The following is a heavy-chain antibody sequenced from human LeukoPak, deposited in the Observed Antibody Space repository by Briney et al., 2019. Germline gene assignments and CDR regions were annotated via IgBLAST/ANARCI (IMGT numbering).Heavy chain of an antibody. J-gene: IGHJ2*01. CDR1: GFPFTLYN. V-gene: IGHV3-48*04. CDR2: ISSSTNTI. Sequence: GGSLRLSCEVSGFPFTLYNMNWVRQAPGKGLEWLSYISSSTNTIYYADSVKGRFTISRDNAKNSLYLQMNSLRAGDTAVYYCARSGEDWYFDLWGRGTLVTVSS. D-gene: IGHD2-21*01. CDR3: ARSGEDWYFDL.